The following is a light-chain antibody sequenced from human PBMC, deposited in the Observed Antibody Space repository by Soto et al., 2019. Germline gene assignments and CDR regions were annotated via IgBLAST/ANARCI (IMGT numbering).Light chain of an antibody. Sequence: VLAQSPATLSVSPGDRATLSCRASQIVSNNLAWYQQKPGQAPRLLIYGASSRATGIPDRFSGSGSGTDFTLTISRLEPEDFAVYYCQQYVSSPWAFGQGTKVDIK. CDR2: GAS. J-gene: IGKJ1*01. CDR1: QIVSNN. CDR3: QQYVSSPWA. V-gene: IGKV3-20*01.